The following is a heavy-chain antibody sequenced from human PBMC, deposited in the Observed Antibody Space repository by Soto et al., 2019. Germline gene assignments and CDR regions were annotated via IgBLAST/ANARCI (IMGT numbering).Heavy chain of an antibody. CDR1: GGTFSSYA. Sequence: QVQLVQSGAEVKKPGSSVKVSCKASGGTFSSYAISWVRQAPGQGLEWMGGIIPIFGTANYAQKFQGRVTITADESTSTDYMELSSLRSEDTAVYYCANRKQLAGNYYYYYGMDVWGQGTTVTVSS. D-gene: IGHD6-6*01. V-gene: IGHV1-69*01. J-gene: IGHJ6*02. CDR2: IIPIFGTA. CDR3: ANRKQLAGNYYYYYGMDV.